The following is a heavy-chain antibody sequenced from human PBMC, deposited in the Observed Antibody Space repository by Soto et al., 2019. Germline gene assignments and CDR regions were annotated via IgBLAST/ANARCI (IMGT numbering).Heavy chain of an antibody. CDR2: IHYSGST. CDR3: ARDSSASRWFI. D-gene: IGHD3-22*01. J-gene: IGHJ4*02. CDR1: GTSISRNGAY. Sequence: SETLSLTCTVSGTSISRNGAYWSWIRHHPGKGLEWIGYIHYSGSTYYNPSLKSRVTIPIDTSKNQFSLKLSSVTAADTAVYYCARDSSASRWFIWGQGTLVTVSS. V-gene: IGHV4-31*02.